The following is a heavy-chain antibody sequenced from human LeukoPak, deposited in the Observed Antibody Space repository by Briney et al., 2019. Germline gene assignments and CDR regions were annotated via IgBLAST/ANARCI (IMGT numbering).Heavy chain of an antibody. V-gene: IGHV3-7*01. J-gene: IGHJ4*02. CDR2: IKQDGSEK. CDR3: ARLYSSGWYGCDY. Sequence: GGSLRLSCAASGFTFSSYWMTWVRQAPGKGLEWVANIKQDGSEKYYVDSVKGRFTISRDNAKNLLLLQMNSLRAEDTAVYYCARLYSSGWYGCDYWGQGTLVTVSS. D-gene: IGHD6-19*01. CDR1: GFTFSSYW.